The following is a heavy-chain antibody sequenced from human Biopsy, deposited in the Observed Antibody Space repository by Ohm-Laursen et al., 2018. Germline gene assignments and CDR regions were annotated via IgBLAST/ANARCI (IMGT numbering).Heavy chain of an antibody. J-gene: IGHJ4*02. CDR3: TRALEWLLDY. Sequence: SLRLSCSASGFIFSRNDMSWVRQAPEKGLEWVSGISGSGASTYYADSVKGRFTISRDDSKNTAYLQMNSLKAEDTAVYYCTRALEWLLDYWGQGTLVTVSS. D-gene: IGHD5-12*01. CDR2: ISGSGAST. V-gene: IGHV3-23*01. CDR1: GFIFSRND.